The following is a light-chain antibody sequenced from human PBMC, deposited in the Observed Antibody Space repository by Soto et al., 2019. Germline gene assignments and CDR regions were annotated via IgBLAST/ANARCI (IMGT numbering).Light chain of an antibody. Sequence: QSALTQPASVSGSPGQAITISCTGTSSDVGTYNFVSWYQQHSGKPPKVLIFEVSNRPSGVPNRFSGSKAGDTASLTISGLQTEDEADYYCSSYTTNSTVIFGGGTKLTVL. CDR2: EVS. CDR3: SSYTTNSTVI. J-gene: IGLJ2*01. CDR1: SSDVGTYNF. V-gene: IGLV2-14*01.